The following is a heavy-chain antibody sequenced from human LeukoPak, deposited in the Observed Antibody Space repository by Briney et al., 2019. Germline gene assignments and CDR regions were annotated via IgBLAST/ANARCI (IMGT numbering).Heavy chain of an antibody. D-gene: IGHD3-10*01. CDR2: INDSGST. CDR3: ARGRYYYDSGSHYRGFGFDP. J-gene: IGHJ5*02. Sequence: KTSETLSLTCTMDGWSFSGYYWSWFRQAPGKGLEWIGEINDSGSTNYNPSLKSRVTMSVDTSRNQFSLKLSSVTAADTAVYYCARGRYYYDSGSHYRGFGFDPWGQGTLVTVSS. CDR1: GWSFSGYY. V-gene: IGHV4-34*01.